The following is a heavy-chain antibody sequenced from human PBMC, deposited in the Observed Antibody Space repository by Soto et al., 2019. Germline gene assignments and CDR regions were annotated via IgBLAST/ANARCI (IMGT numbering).Heavy chain of an antibody. J-gene: IGHJ4*02. Sequence: GGSLRLSCAASGFTFSYYYMSWIRQAPGKGLEWVSYISSSSSYTNYADSVKGRFTISRDNAKNSLYLQMNSLRAEDTAVYYCARDNVVDTAGVFDYWGQGTLVTVSS. V-gene: IGHV3-11*06. CDR1: GFTFSYYY. CDR3: ARDNVVDTAGVFDY. D-gene: IGHD5-18*01. CDR2: ISSSSSYT.